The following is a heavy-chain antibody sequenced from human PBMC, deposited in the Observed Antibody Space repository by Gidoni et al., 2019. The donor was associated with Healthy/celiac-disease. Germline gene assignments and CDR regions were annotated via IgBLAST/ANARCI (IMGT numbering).Heavy chain of an antibody. CDR1: GYTFTSYY. CDR3: ARTTMVRGVIITDNWFDP. J-gene: IGHJ5*02. Sequence: QVQLVQSGAEVKKPGASVKVSCKASGYTFTSYYMHWVRQAPGQGLEWMGIINPSGGSTSYAQKFQGRVTMTRDTSTSTVYMELSSLRSEDTAVYYCARTTMVRGVIITDNWFDPWGQGTLVTVSS. V-gene: IGHV1-46*01. CDR2: INPSGGST. D-gene: IGHD3-10*01.